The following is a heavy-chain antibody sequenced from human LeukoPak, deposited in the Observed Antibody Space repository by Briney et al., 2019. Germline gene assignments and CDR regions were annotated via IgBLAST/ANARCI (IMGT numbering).Heavy chain of an antibody. CDR1: GFTFSSYE. V-gene: IGHV3-48*03. D-gene: IGHD5-12*01. Sequence: GGSLRLSCAASGFTFSSYEMNWVRQAPGKGLEWVSYISSSGSTIYYADSVKGRFTISRDNAKNSLYLQMNSLRAEDTAVYYCARDRSGYSGYDFFDYWGQGALVTVSS. CDR3: ARDRSGYSGYDFFDY. CDR2: ISSSGSTI. J-gene: IGHJ4*02.